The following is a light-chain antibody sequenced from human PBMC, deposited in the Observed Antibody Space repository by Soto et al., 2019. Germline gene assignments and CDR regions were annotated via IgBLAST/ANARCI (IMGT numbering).Light chain of an antibody. Sequence: EIVLTQSPGTLSLSQGERATLSCRASQSVSSNLAWYQQKPGQAPRLLIYGASTRATGIPARFSGSGSGTEFTLTISRLEPEDFAVYYCQQYGSSPWTFAQGTMVDI. CDR3: QQYGSSPWT. J-gene: IGKJ1*01. V-gene: IGKV3-20*01. CDR1: QSVSSN. CDR2: GAS.